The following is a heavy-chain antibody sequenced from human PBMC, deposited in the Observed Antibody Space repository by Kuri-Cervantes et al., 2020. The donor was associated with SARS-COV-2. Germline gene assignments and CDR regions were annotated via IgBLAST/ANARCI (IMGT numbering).Heavy chain of an antibody. Sequence: SETLSLTCTVSGGSISSSSYYWGWIRQPPGKGLEWIGSIYYSGSTYYNPSLESRVTISVDTSKNQFSLKLSSVTAADTAVYYCARSRGYCSSTSCFYYYGMDVWGQGATVTVSS. D-gene: IGHD2-2*01. CDR2: IYYSGST. V-gene: IGHV4-39*01. CDR1: GGSISSSSYY. J-gene: IGHJ6*02. CDR3: ARSRGYCSSTSCFYYYGMDV.